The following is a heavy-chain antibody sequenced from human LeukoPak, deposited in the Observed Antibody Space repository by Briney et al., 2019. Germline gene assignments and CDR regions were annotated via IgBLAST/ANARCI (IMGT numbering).Heavy chain of an antibody. V-gene: IGHV1-2*02. CDR3: ARYSAQGTY. CDR2: ISPDNGGT. CDR1: ENTFTGHY. Sequence: ASVKVSCKASENTFTGHYVHWVRQAPGQGLEWMGWISPDNGGTNYAQKFRGRVTVTRDTSIRTAYMGLGSLTSDDTAVYYRARYSAQGTYWGQGTLVTVSS. D-gene: IGHD1-7*01. J-gene: IGHJ4*02.